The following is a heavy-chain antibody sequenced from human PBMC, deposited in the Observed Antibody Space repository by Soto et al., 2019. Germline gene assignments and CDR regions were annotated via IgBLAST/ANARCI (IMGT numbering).Heavy chain of an antibody. Sequence: SGPTLVNSTQTLTLTCTFSGFSLNTSRLGVGWIRQPPGKALEWLALIYWDDDKRYSPSLKSRLSITKDTSKNQVVLTMTDMDPVDTATYYCAHKRKNSSNRYGMDVWGQGTPVTVSS. CDR1: GFSLNTSRLG. CDR2: IYWDDDK. V-gene: IGHV2-5*02. CDR3: AHKRKNSSNRYGMDV. J-gene: IGHJ6*02. D-gene: IGHD6-13*01.